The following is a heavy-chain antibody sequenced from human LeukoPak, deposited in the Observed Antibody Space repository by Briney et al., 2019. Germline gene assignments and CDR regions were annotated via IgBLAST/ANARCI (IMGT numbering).Heavy chain of an antibody. CDR3: ARRLTTVTPEDY. CDR2: IIPIFGTA. D-gene: IGHD4-17*01. V-gene: IGHV1-69*06. CDR1: EYTFTDYY. Sequence: SVKVSCKTSEYTFTDYYIHWVRQAPGQGLEWMGGIIPIFGTANYAQKFQGRVTITADKSTSTAYMELSSLRSEDTAVYYCARRLTTVTPEDYWGQGTLVTVSS. J-gene: IGHJ4*02.